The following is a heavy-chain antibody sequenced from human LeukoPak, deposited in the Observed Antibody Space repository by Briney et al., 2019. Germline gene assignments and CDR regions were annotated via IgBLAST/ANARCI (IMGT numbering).Heavy chain of an antibody. V-gene: IGHV4-39*07. D-gene: IGHD2/OR15-2a*01. CDR2: IYYSGST. Sequence: SETLSLTCTVSGGSISTSSTYYWGWIRQPPGKGLEWIGSIYYSGSTYYNPSLKSRVTISVDTSKNQFSLKLSSVTAADTAVYYCARLYDSAFMNYFDYWGQGTLVTVSS. CDR3: ARLYDSAFMNYFDY. J-gene: IGHJ4*02. CDR1: GGSISTSSTYY.